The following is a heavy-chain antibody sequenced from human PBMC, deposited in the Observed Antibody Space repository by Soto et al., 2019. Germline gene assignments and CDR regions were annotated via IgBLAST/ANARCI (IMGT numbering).Heavy chain of an antibody. CDR3: ARDFDDSSV. CDR1: GGSMSSGDYY. D-gene: IGHD3-22*01. Sequence: SQTLSLTCTGSGGSMSSGDYYLSWIRQPPGKGLEWIGYIYYSGSTYYNPSLKSRVTISVATSKNQCSLKMSSVTAADTAVYYCARDFDDSSVWGQGTLVTVSS. CDR2: IYYSGST. J-gene: IGHJ4*02. V-gene: IGHV4-30-4*01.